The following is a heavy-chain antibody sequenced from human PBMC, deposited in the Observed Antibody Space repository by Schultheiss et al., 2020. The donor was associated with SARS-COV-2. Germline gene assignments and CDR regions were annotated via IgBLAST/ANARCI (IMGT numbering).Heavy chain of an antibody. CDR3: AREPRTVGATGMDV. Sequence: ASVKVSCKASGYAFSSYSMHWVRQAPGQGLEYMGLIGGSTSYAQKFQDRLTMTTDTSTSTAYMELRSLTSDDTAVYYCAREPRTVGATGMDVWGKGTTVTV. V-gene: IGHV1-46*01. D-gene: IGHD1-26*01. CDR2: IGGST. CDR1: GYAFSSYS. J-gene: IGHJ6*03.